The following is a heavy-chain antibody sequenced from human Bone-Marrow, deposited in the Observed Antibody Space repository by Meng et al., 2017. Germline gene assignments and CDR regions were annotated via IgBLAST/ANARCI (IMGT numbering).Heavy chain of an antibody. CDR1: GYTFTSYG. CDR3: ARDNPCSGGSCAHYYYYYGMDV. CDR2: ISAYNGNT. V-gene: IGHV1-18*01. Sequence: ASVKVSCKASGYTFTSYGISWVRQAPGQGLEWMGWISAYNGNTNYAQKLQGRVTMTTDTSTSTAYMELRSLRSDDTAVYYWARDNPCSGGSCAHYYYYYGMDVWGQGTTVTVSS. D-gene: IGHD2-15*01. J-gene: IGHJ6*02.